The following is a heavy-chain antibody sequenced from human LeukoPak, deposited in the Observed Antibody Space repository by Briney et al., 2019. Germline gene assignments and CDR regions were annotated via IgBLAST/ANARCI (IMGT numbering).Heavy chain of an antibody. D-gene: IGHD6-19*01. Sequence: GGSLRLSCAASGFTFSSYWMHWVRHAPGKGLEWVAVISYDGSNKYYADSVKGRFTISRDNSKNTLYLQMNSLRAEDTAVYYCARDQVASGWPHYWGQGTLVTVSS. CDR1: GFTFSSYW. CDR2: ISYDGSNK. CDR3: ARDQVASGWPHY. J-gene: IGHJ4*02. V-gene: IGHV3-30*03.